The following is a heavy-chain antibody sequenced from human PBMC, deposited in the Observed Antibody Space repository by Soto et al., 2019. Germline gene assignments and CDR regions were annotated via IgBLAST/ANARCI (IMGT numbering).Heavy chain of an antibody. Sequence: TGGSLRLSCAASGFTFSSYWMSWVRQAPGKGLEWVANIKQDGSEKYYVDSVKGRFTISRDNAKNSLYLQMNSLRAEDTAVYYCARGNTDCSSTSCYRHYYYYYGMDVWGQGTTVTVSS. D-gene: IGHD2-2*01. CDR3: ARGNTDCSSTSCYRHYYYYYGMDV. V-gene: IGHV3-7*01. CDR2: IKQDGSEK. J-gene: IGHJ6*02. CDR1: GFTFSSYW.